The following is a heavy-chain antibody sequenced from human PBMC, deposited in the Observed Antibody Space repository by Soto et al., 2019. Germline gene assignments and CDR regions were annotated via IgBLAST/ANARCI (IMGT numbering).Heavy chain of an antibody. CDR2: ISSSSSTI. CDR3: ARETIVVAASRNPTFDY. J-gene: IGHJ4*02. V-gene: IGHV3-48*01. CDR1: GFTFSSYS. D-gene: IGHD2-15*01. Sequence: EVQLVESGGGLVQPGGSLRLSCAASGFTFSSYSMNWVRQAPGKGLEWVSYISSSSSTIYYADSVKGRFTISRDNAKNSLYLQMNSLRAEATAVYYFARETIVVAASRNPTFDYWGQGTLVTVSS.